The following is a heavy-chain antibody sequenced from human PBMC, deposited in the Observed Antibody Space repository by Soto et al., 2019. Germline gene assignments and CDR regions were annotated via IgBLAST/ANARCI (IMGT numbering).Heavy chain of an antibody. CDR1: GFTFSSYA. Sequence: GGSQRLSCAASGFTFSSYAMHWVRPAPGKGLEWVAVISYDGSNKYYADSVKGRFTISRDNSKNTLYLQMNSLRAEDTAVYYCARELGYCSGGSCYSFYYYGMDVWGQGTTVTVSS. CDR3: ARELGYCSGGSCYSFYYYGMDV. V-gene: IGHV3-30-3*01. D-gene: IGHD2-15*01. CDR2: ISYDGSNK. J-gene: IGHJ6*02.